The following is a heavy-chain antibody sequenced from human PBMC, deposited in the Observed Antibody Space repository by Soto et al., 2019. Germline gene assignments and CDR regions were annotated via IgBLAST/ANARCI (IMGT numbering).Heavy chain of an antibody. V-gene: IGHV4-30-2*01. CDR3: ARDQLEGNWFDP. D-gene: IGHD1-1*01. CDR1: GGSISSGGYS. CDR2: IYHSGST. Sequence: QLHLQESGSGLVRPSQTLSLTCVVSGGSISSGGYSWNWIRQPPGKGLEWIGYIYHSGSTLYNPALKSRVTISVDKSKNQSSLKLTSVTAADTAVYYCARDQLEGNWFDPWGQGTLVTVSS. J-gene: IGHJ5*02.